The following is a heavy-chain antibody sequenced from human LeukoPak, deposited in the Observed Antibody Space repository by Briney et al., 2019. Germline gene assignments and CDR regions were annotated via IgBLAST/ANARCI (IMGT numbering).Heavy chain of an antibody. CDR3: ARAYSERYGLGYYYMDV. CDR2: ISTSSSYI. D-gene: IGHD1-26*01. V-gene: IGHV3-21*01. J-gene: IGHJ6*03. CDR1: GFTFNRYN. Sequence: GGSLRLSCAASGFTFNRYNMNWVRRAPGKGLEWVSSISTSSSYIYYADSVKGRFTISRDNAKKSLYLQMNSLRVEDTAVYYCARAYSERYGLGYYYMDVWGKGTTVTVSS.